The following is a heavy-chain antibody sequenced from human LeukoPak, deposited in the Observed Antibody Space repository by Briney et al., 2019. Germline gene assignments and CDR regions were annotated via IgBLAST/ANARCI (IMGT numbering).Heavy chain of an antibody. J-gene: IGHJ4*02. D-gene: IGHD2-15*01. V-gene: IGHV4-59*12. Sequence: SETLSLTCTVSGGSISSYYWSWIRQPPGKGLEWIGHIYYSGSTNYNPSLKSRVTISVDTSKNQFSLKLSSVTAADTAVYYCARGKRGAHRVFDYWGQGTLVTVSS. CDR3: ARGKRGAHRVFDY. CDR1: GGSISSYY. CDR2: IYYSGST.